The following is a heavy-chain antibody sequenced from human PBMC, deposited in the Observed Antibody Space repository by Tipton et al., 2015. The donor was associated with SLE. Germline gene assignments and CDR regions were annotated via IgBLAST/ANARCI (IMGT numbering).Heavy chain of an antibody. CDR3: AKDMDWDVVGVDY. CDR1: GFTVRSNY. J-gene: IGHJ4*02. Sequence: SLRLSCAASGFTVRSNYMSWVRQAPGKGLEWVCLISGDGSSHYADSVRGRFNISRDNSKNSLFLQMNSLQTEDTGLYYCAKDMDWDVVGVDYWGQGTLVTVSS. D-gene: IGHD3/OR15-3a*01. CDR2: ISGDGSS. V-gene: IGHV3-43*02.